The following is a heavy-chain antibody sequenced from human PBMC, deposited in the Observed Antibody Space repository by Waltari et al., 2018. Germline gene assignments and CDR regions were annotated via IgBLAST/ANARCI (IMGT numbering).Heavy chain of an antibody. Sequence: SGDSMSSTDWWSWVRQSPQKGLEWIGQVQYSGRSNYNPSFASRVTVSIDTSNNQFTLKLTSATAADTAMYYCARDRGRGIYLDTWGPGMQVTDSP. V-gene: IGHV4-4*02. J-gene: IGHJ5*02. D-gene: IGHD2-15*01. CDR2: VQYSGRS. CDR3: ARDRGRGIYLDT. CDR1: GDSMSSTDW.